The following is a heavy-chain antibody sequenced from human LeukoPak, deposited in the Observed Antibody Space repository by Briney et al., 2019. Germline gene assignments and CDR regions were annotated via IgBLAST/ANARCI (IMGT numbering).Heavy chain of an antibody. CDR1: VGSISRYY. CDR2: IYYNGCT. CDR3: ARVGPGLDCSGGSCYSGYYYYGMDV. Sequence: PSETLSLTCIVSVGSISRYYWSWLRQPPGRGVEGVGYIYYNGCTNYNPSLKSRVTISVDTSKNQFSLKLSSVTAADTAVYYCARVGPGLDCSGGSCYSGYYYYGMDVWGQGTTVTVSS. V-gene: IGHV4-59*01. D-gene: IGHD2-15*01. J-gene: IGHJ6*02.